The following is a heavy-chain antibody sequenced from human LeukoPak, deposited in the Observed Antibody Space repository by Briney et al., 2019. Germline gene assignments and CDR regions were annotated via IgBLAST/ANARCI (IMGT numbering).Heavy chain of an antibody. D-gene: IGHD5-24*01. CDR3: VRVAVEMASWFDP. J-gene: IGHJ5*02. V-gene: IGHV1-2*02. CDR1: GYTFTDYY. Sequence: ASVRVSCKASGYTFTDYYIHWVRQAPGQGLEWMGWINPNSGDTNYAQKFQGRVTMTRDTSISTAYVELSRLRTDDTAVYYCVRVAVEMASWFDPWGQGTLVTVSS. CDR2: INPNSGDT.